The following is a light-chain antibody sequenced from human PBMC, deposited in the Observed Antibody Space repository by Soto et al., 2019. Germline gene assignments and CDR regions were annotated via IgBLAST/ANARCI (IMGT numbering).Light chain of an antibody. CDR2: DVS. Sequence: QSVLTQPASVSGSPGQSITISCTGTSSDVGGYNYVSWYQQHPGKAHKLMIYDVSNRPSGVANRFSGSKSGNTASLTISGLQAEDEADYYCSSYTSSSTPSWVFGTGTKVTVL. CDR1: SSDVGGYNY. CDR3: SSYTSSSTPSWV. J-gene: IGLJ1*01. V-gene: IGLV2-14*01.